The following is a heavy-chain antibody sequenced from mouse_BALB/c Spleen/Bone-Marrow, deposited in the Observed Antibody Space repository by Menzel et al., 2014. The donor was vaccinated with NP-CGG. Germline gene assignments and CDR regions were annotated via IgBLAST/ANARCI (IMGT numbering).Heavy chain of an antibody. Sequence: ESGGGLVQPGGSRKLSCAASGFTFSSFGMHWVRRAPEKGLEWVAYISSGSSNINYADTVKGRFTISRDNPKNTLFLQMTSLRSEDTAMYYCARWGYYYAMDYWGQGTSVTVSS. J-gene: IGHJ4*01. CDR2: ISSGSSNI. CDR1: GFTFSSFG. D-gene: IGHD2-2*01. CDR3: ARWGYYYAMDY. V-gene: IGHV5-17*02.